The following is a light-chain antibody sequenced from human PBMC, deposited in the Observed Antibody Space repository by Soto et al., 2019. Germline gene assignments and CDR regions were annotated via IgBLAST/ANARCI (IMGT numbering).Light chain of an antibody. CDR2: AAS. V-gene: IGKV1-9*01. CDR1: QDVSRS. Sequence: DTQLTQSPSFLSASVGDRVTITCRASQDVSRSVGWYQQKPGKAPKLLISAASTLHSGVPSRFSGSGSGTDFTLTISSLQPDDFATYYCQQFAISTTFGQGTKVDIK. CDR3: QQFAISTT. J-gene: IGKJ1*01.